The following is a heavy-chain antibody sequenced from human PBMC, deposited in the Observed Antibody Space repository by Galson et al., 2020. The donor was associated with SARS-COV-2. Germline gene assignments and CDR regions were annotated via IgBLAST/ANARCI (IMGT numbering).Heavy chain of an antibody. D-gene: IGHD6-19*01. Sequence: ASETLSLTCTVSGGSITTPGYYWSWIRQHPGKGLEWIGYIYYSGPTYYNPSLKSRVTISVDMSENQFSLRLNSVTAADTAVYYCSRVARGWGKLNFDWWGQGTLVTVSS. CDR1: GGSITTPGYY. J-gene: IGHJ4*01. CDR3: SRVARGWGKLNFDW. V-gene: IGHV4-31*03. CDR2: IYYSGPT.